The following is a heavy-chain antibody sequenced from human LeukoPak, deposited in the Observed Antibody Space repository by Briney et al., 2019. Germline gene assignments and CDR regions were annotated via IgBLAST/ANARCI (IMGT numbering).Heavy chain of an antibody. D-gene: IGHD3-9*01. CDR1: GLTFSGYA. CDR3: AKFLYDILTGYSDYYYYGMDV. CDR2: ISGSSYKT. Sequence: GGSLRLSCAASGLTFSGYAMSWVRQAPGKGLEWISTISGSSYKTYYGDSVKGRFTISRDNSKNTLYLQMNSLRAEDTAVYYCAKFLYDILTGYSDYYYYGMDVWGQGTTVTVSS. V-gene: IGHV3-23*01. J-gene: IGHJ6*02.